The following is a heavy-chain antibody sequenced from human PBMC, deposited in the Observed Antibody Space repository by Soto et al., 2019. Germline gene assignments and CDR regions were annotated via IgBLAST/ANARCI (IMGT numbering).Heavy chain of an antibody. CDR3: AREPPKPYNCFDP. CDR2: INSDGSST. J-gene: IGHJ5*02. Sequence: GGSLRLSCAASGVTFSGYWRRCVRQAPGKELVWVSRINSDGSSTSYADSVKDRFTISRDNAKNTLYLQKNSLRDEDTAVYYCAREPPKPYNCFDPWGQGTLVTVSS. V-gene: IGHV3-74*01. CDR1: GVTFSGYW.